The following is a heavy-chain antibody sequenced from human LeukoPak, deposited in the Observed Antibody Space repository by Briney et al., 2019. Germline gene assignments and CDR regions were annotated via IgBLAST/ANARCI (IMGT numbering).Heavy chain of an antibody. CDR1: GFIFSTYG. J-gene: IGHJ4*02. CDR2: ITGSGGNS. CDR3: AKDGQRVLYSNGFPYFDY. D-gene: IGHD6-19*01. Sequence: GGTLRLSCAASGFIFSTYGMSWVRQAPGKGLEWVSLITGSGGNSYYADSVKGRFTISRDNSKNTLYLQMNSLRADDTAVYYCAKDGQRVLYSNGFPYFDYWGRGTLVTVSS. V-gene: IGHV3-23*01.